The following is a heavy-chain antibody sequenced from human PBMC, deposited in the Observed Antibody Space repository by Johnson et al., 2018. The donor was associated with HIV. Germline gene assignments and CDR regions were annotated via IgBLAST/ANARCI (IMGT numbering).Heavy chain of an antibody. CDR1: GITFSNAW. D-gene: IGHD1-1*01. CDR2: SRSKTDGGTT. Sequence: VQLVESGGGSVKPGGSLRLSCAASGITFSNAWMSWVRQAPGKGLEWVGRSRSKTDGGTTDYAAPVKGRFSISRDDSKNTLYLQMNSLKTEDTAMYYCTTEYNWNDKGGAFDIWGQGTMVTVSS. V-gene: IGHV3-15*01. J-gene: IGHJ3*02. CDR3: TTEYNWNDKGGAFDI.